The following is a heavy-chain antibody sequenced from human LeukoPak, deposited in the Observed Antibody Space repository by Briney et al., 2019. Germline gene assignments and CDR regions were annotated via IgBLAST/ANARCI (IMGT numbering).Heavy chain of an antibody. J-gene: IGHJ4*02. CDR2: IRGSGSGT. Sequence: GGSLGLSCAASGFTLSNYGMSWVRQAPGKGLEWVSVIRGSGSGTYYADSVKGRFTISRDNSKNTVYLQMNSLRAEDTAVYYCVKARMPHCGTDCLESWGQGTLVTVSS. D-gene: IGHD2-21*02. CDR3: VKARMPHCGTDCLES. CDR1: GFTLSNYG. V-gene: IGHV3-23*01.